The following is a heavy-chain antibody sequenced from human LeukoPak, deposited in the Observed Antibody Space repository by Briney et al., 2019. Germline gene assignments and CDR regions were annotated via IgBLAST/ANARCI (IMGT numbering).Heavy chain of an antibody. V-gene: IGHV3-30*04. CDR3: ARARLGFLSYYYDSSGYFAPPDY. CDR2: ISYDGSNK. Sequence: GGSLRLSCAASGFTFSSYAMHWVRQAPGKGLEWVAVISYDGSNKYYADSVKGRFTISRDNSKNTLYLQMNSLRAEDTAVYYCARARLGFLSYYYDSSGYFAPPDYWGQGTLVTVSS. CDR1: GFTFSSYA. D-gene: IGHD3-22*01. J-gene: IGHJ4*02.